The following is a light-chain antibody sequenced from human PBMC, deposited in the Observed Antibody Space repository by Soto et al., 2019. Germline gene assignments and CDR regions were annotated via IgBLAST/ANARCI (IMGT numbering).Light chain of an antibody. J-gene: IGKJ2*01. CDR2: AIS. V-gene: IGKV1-39*01. CDR3: QQSYSTPYT. CDR1: QSITNY. Sequence: DIQMTQSPSSLSASVGDRVTITCRASQSITNYLNWYQQKPGKAPKLLMYAISTLQSGVPSRFGGSGSGTEFTLTISSLQPDDFATYYCQQSYSTPYTFGQVTKVDIK.